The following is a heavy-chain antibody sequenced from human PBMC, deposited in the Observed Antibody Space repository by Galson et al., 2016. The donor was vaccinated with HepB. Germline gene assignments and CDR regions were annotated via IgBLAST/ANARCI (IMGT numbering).Heavy chain of an antibody. CDR3: ARDPLFDY. V-gene: IGHV1-69*13. CDR2: VNPIFGTG. Sequence: SVKVSCKASGYTFTDYYIHWVRQAPGQGLEWMGRVNPIFGTGNNAQKFQGRVTITADESTSTAYMELSSLRSEDTAVYYCARDPLFDYWGQGTLVTVSS. CDR1: GYTFTDYY. J-gene: IGHJ4*02.